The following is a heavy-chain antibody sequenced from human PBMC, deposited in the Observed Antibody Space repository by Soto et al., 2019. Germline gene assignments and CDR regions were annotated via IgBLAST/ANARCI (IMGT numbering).Heavy chain of an antibody. CDR2: IYYSGST. J-gene: IGHJ6*02. D-gene: IGHD2-15*01. Sequence: ETLSLTCTVSGGSISSSSYYWGWIRQPPGKGLEWIGSIYYSGSTYYNPSLKSRVTISVDTSKNQFSLKLSSVTAADTAVYYCARLRCGGSCYSGYYYYGMDVWGQGTTVTVSS. CDR3: ARLRCGGSCYSGYYYYGMDV. V-gene: IGHV4-39*01. CDR1: GGSISSSSYY.